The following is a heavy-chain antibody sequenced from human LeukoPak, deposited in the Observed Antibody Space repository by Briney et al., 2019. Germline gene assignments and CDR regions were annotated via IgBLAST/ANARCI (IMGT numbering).Heavy chain of an antibody. J-gene: IGHJ3*02. Sequence: ASVKVSCKASGYTFTSYGIRWVRQAPGQGLEWMGWISAYNGNTNYAQKLQGRVTMTTDTSTSTAYMELRSLRSDDTAVYYCARSSFVGDAFDIWGQGTMVTVSS. CDR2: ISAYNGNT. V-gene: IGHV1-18*01. D-gene: IGHD2-15*01. CDR1: GYTFTSYG. CDR3: ARSSFVGDAFDI.